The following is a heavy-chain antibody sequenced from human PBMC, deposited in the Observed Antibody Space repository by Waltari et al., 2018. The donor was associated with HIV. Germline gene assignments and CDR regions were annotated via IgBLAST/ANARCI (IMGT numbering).Heavy chain of an antibody. J-gene: IGHJ6*02. CDR3: ARGGRFGDV. V-gene: IGHV3-48*02. CDR1: GFIFSSYH. CDR2: ISDSSSTT. D-gene: IGHD3-16*01. Sequence: EMPLVESGGGLVQPGGSLRLSCTASGFIFSSYHMNWVRLPPGKGLEWISYISDSSSTTYYADSVKGRFTISRDNAKNSVYLQMNSLRDEDTAVYYCARGGRFGDVWGQGTTVTVSS.